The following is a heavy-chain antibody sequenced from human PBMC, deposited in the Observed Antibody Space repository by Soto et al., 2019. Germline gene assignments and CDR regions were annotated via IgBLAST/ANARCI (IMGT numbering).Heavy chain of an antibody. D-gene: IGHD1-1*01. CDR2: IKTKPDDGTI. V-gene: IGHV3-15*01. Sequence: AXSGLIFSDVWMTWVRQAPGKGLECVGRIKTKPDDGTIDYAAPVRGRFTISRDDSKNTLYLQMTSLTPDDTGVYYCTTSNLGVDFWGPGTLVTVSS. J-gene: IGHJ4*02. CDR1: GLIFSDVW. CDR3: TTSNLGVDF.